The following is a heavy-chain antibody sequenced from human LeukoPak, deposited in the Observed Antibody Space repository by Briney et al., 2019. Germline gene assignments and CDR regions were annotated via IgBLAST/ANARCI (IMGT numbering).Heavy chain of an antibody. CDR3: TKGSFDH. J-gene: IGHJ3*01. CDR2: IDPDGAT. V-gene: IGHV3-53*01. CDR1: EFTVSANY. D-gene: IGHD2-15*01. Sequence: SGGSLRLSCAGSEFTVSANYMTWVRQAPGKALEWVSFIDPDGATSYADSVKGRFTISREDSKNALLLQMNNLGVEDTAMYYCTKGSFDHWGRGTMVTVSS.